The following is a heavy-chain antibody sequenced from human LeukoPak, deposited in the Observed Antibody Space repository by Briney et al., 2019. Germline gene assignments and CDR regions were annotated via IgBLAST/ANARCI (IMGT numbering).Heavy chain of an antibody. Sequence: AGGSLRLSCAASGFTISSYGMHWVRQAPGKGLEWVAVIWYDGSNKYYADSVKGRFTISRDNSKNTLYLQMNSLRAEDTAVYYCARERYYYDSSGYPVYFDYWGQGTLVTVSS. J-gene: IGHJ4*02. V-gene: IGHV3-33*01. CDR2: IWYDGSNK. CDR3: ARERYYYDSSGYPVYFDY. D-gene: IGHD3-22*01. CDR1: GFTISSYG.